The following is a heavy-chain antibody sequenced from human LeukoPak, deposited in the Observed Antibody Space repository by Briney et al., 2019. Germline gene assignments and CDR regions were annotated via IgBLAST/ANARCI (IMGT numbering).Heavy chain of an antibody. CDR3: ARDANPLGYCSSTSCYKYYYYYMDV. CDR2: IYTSGST. Sequence: PSETLSLTCTVSGGSISSYYWSWIRQPAGKGLEWSGRIYTSGSTNYNPSLKSRVTMSVDTSKNQFSLKLSSVTAADTAVYYCARDANPLGYCSSTSCYKYYYYYMDVWGKGTTVTVSS. D-gene: IGHD2-2*02. CDR1: GGSISSYY. V-gene: IGHV4-4*07. J-gene: IGHJ6*03.